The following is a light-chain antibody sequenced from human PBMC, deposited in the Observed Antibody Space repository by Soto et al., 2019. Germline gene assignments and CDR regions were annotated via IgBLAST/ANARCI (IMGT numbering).Light chain of an antibody. CDR2: GAS. J-gene: IGKJ5*01. CDR3: QQYGTSPIT. CDR1: QSVSSN. V-gene: IGKV3-15*01. Sequence: EIVMTQSPATLSVSPGERATLSCRASQSVSSNLAWYQQKPGQAPRLLIYGASTRATGIPARFSGSGSGTEFTLTISSLQSADFAVYYCQQYGTSPITFGQGTRLEIK.